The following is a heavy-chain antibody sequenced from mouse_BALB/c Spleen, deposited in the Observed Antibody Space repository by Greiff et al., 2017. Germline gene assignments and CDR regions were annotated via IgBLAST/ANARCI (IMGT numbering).Heavy chain of an antibody. D-gene: IGHD1-2*01. Sequence: EVKVVESGGGLVKPGGSLKLSCAASGFAFSSYDMSWVRQTPEKRLEWVAYISSGGGSTYYPDTVKGRFTISRDNAKNTLYLQMSSLKSEDTAMYYCARHEDHYYGPYYAMDYWGQGTSVTVSS. CDR3: ARHEDHYYGPYYAMDY. CDR2: ISSGGGST. CDR1: GFAFSSYD. J-gene: IGHJ4*01. V-gene: IGHV5-12-1*01.